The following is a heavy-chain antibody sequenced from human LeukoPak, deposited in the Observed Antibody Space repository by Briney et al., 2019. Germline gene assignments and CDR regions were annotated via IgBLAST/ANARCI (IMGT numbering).Heavy chain of an antibody. CDR2: FDPEDGET. J-gene: IGHJ4*02. D-gene: IGHD6-19*01. CDR1: GYTLTELS. V-gene: IGHV1-24*01. CDR3: ATVVIAVAGNHYFDY. Sequence: ASVKVSCKVSGYTLTELSMHSVRQAPGKGLEWMGGFDPEDGETIYAQKFQGRVTMTEDTSTDTAYMELSSLRSEDTAVYYCATVVIAVAGNHYFDYWGQGTLVTVSS.